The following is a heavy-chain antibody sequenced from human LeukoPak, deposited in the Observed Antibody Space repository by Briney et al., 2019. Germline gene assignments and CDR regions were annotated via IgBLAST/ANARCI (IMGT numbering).Heavy chain of an antibody. CDR2: ITYSGGST. CDR1: GFTFGTSA. V-gene: IGHV3-23*01. CDR3: AKDLAAVSY. Sequence: GGSLRLSCAASGFTFGTSAMYWVRQAPGKGLEWVSTITYSGGSTFYADSVKGRFTISRDNFKNTLYLQMNSLRADDTAVYYCAKDLAAVSYWGLGSLVTVSS. J-gene: IGHJ4*02. D-gene: IGHD5/OR15-5a*01.